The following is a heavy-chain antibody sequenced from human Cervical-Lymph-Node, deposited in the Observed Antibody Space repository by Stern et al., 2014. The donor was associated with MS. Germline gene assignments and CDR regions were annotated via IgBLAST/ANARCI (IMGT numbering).Heavy chain of an antibody. CDR3: ARDCRLRYFDNYGMDV. CDR1: GGSISSGSYY. Sequence: VQLEESGPGLVKPSQTLSLTRTVSGGSISSGSYYWSWIRQPAGKGLEWIGRIYTSGSTTSNPPLKSRFPISVDPSKTQFSLRLSSVTAADTAVYYCARDCRLRYFDNYGMDVWGQGTTVTVSS. D-gene: IGHD3-9*01. J-gene: IGHJ6*02. CDR2: IYTSGST. V-gene: IGHV4-61*02.